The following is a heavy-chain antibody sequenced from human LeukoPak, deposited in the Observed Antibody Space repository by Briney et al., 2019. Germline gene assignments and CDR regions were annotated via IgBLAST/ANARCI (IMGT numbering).Heavy chain of an antibody. J-gene: IGHJ5*02. CDR2: IYYSGTT. CDR1: GGSDSSNNYY. Sequence: SETLSLTCTVSGGSDSSNNYYWGWIRQPPGKGLEWTASIYYSGTTYYNPSLMGRVTISVDTSKNQFSLNLYSVTAADTAVYFCARGLGFGEPRFDPWGQGTLVTVSS. D-gene: IGHD3-10*01. V-gene: IGHV4-39*01. CDR3: ARGLGFGEPRFDP.